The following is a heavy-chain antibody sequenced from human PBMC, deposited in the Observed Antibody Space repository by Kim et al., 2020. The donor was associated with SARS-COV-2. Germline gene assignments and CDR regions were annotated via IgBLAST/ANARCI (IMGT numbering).Heavy chain of an antibody. V-gene: IGHV4-39*07. D-gene: IGHD6-13*01. Sequence: NPSLKSRVTISVDTSKNQFSLKLSSVTAADTAVYYCARAHADAAGDAFDIWGQGTMVTVSS. CDR3: ARAHADAAGDAFDI. J-gene: IGHJ3*02.